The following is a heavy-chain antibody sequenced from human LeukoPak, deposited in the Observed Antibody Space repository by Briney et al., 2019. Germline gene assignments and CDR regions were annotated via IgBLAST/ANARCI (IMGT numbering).Heavy chain of an antibody. CDR2: IYYSGST. V-gene: IGHV4-59*01. D-gene: IGHD6-19*01. CDR1: GGSISSYY. Sequence: SETLSLTCTVSGGSISSYYWSWIRQPPGKGLEWIGYIYYSGSTNYNPSLKSRVTISVDTSKNQFSLKLSSVTAADTAVYYCARERGGSSGWYFRAFDIWGQGTMVTVSS. J-gene: IGHJ3*02. CDR3: ARERGGSSGWYFRAFDI.